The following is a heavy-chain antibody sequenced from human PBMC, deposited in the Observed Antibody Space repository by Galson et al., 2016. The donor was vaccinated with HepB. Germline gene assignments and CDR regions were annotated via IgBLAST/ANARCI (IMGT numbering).Heavy chain of an antibody. J-gene: IGHJ6*02. CDR1: GYTFTSYG. Sequence: SVKVSCKASGYTFTSYGISWVRQAPGQGLEWMGWISAYNGNTNYAQKLQGRVTMTTDTSTSTAYMELRSLRSDDTAVYYCARDRHQYSSGWYVGGMDVRGQGTTVTVSS. V-gene: IGHV1-18*01. CDR3: ARDRHQYSSGWYVGGMDV. CDR2: ISAYNGNT. D-gene: IGHD6-19*01.